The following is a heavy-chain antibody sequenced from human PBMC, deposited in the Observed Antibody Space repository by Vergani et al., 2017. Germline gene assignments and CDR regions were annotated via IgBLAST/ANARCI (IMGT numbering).Heavy chain of an antibody. J-gene: IGHJ4*02. Sequence: QVQLVQSGAEVKKPGSSVKVSCKASGGTFSSYAISWVRQAPGQGLEWMGRIIPIFGTANYAQNFKGRVTITAEESTSTAYMELSSLRSEDTAVYYCARDGDPRTAPSMKLDYWGQGTLVTVSS. CDR2: IIPIFGTA. V-gene: IGHV1-69*18. CDR1: GGTFSSYA. CDR3: ARDGDPRTAPSMKLDY. D-gene: IGHD5-18*01.